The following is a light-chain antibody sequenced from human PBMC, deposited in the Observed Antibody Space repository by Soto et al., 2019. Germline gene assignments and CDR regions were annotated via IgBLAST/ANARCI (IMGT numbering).Light chain of an antibody. CDR2: DTS. CDR1: QSVSSK. V-gene: IGKV3-15*01. CDR3: QQYNDWFSIT. J-gene: IGKJ5*01. Sequence: EIVMTQSPATLSVSPGERAALSCRASQSVSSKLAWYRQRPGQAPRLVIYDTSTRATGVPARLSGSGSGTEFTLTISSLKSEDFGVYYCQQYNDWFSITFGQGTRLEIK.